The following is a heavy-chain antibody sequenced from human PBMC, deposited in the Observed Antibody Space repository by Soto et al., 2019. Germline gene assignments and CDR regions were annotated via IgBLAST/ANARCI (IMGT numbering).Heavy chain of an antibody. V-gene: IGHV4-30-4*01. D-gene: IGHD4-17*01. Sequence: SETLSLTCTVSGGSISSGDYYWSWIRQPPGKGLEWIGYIYYSGSTYYNPSLKSRVTISVDTSKSQFSLKLSSVTAAETAVYYCARADDYGDFEYYFDYWGQGTLVTVSS. CDR1: GGSISSGDYY. CDR3: ARADDYGDFEYYFDY. J-gene: IGHJ4*02. CDR2: IYYSGST.